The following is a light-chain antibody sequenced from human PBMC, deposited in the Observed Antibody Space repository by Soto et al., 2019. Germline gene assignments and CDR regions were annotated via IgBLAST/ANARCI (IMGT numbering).Light chain of an antibody. V-gene: IGLV2-14*01. Sequence: QSALTQPASVSGSPGQSITISCTGTSSDIGTYNYVSWYQQHPGKVPKLMIYEVSNRPSGVSNRFSGSKSGNTASLAISGLRADDEADYYCSSYTTSSTQVFGGGTKLTVL. CDR3: SSYTTSSTQV. CDR2: EVS. CDR1: SSDIGTYNY. J-gene: IGLJ3*02.